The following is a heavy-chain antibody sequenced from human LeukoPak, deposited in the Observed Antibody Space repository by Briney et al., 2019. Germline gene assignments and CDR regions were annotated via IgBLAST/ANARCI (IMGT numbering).Heavy chain of an antibody. J-gene: IGHJ4*02. V-gene: IGHV1-2*02. D-gene: IGHD5-18*01. CDR3: ARGRGYSYGYALDY. Sequence: GASVKVSCKASGYTFTGYYMHWVRQAPGQGLEWMGWINPNSGGTNYEQKFQGRVTMTRDTSISTAYMELSRLRSDDTAVYYCARGRGYSYGYALDYWGQGTLVTVSS. CDR1: GYTFTGYY. CDR2: INPNSGGT.